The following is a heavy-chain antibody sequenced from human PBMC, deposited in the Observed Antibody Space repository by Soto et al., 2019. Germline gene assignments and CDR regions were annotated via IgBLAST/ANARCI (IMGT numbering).Heavy chain of an antibody. V-gene: IGHV2-5*02. D-gene: IGHD3-3*01. CDR2: IYWDDDK. Sequence: QITLNESGPTVVNPTEPLTLTCTFSGFSLTTSGVGVGWVRQSPGKAPEWLAFIYWDDDKRYSTSLKSRLTITKDNSKNQVVLTMANVDPADTATYYCAHRVLRAVFGLVTTTAIYFDFWGQGTPVVVSS. CDR1: GFSLTTSGVG. J-gene: IGHJ4*02. CDR3: AHRVLRAVFGLVTTTAIYFDF.